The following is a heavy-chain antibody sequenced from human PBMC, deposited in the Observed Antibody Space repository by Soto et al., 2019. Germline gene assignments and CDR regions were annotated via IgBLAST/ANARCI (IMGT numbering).Heavy chain of an antibody. V-gene: IGHV1-8*01. Sequence: QVQLVQSGAEVKKPGASVKFSCKASGYPFTSYDINWVRQATGQGLEWMGWMNPNSGNTGYAQKFQGRVTMTRNTSISTAYMELSSLRSEDTAVYYCARRGYSSSWYYYYYYGMDVWGQGTTVTVSS. CDR3: ARRGYSSSWYYYYYYGMDV. J-gene: IGHJ6*02. CDR1: GYPFTSYD. CDR2: MNPNSGNT. D-gene: IGHD6-13*01.